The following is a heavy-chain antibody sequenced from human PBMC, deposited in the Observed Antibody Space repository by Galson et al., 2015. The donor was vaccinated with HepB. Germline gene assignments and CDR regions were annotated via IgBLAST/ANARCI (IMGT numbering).Heavy chain of an antibody. CDR3: ARGSLCTNGVCVFDY. V-gene: IGHV3-21*01. CDR2: ISSSSSYI. D-gene: IGHD2-8*01. J-gene: IGHJ4*02. CDR1: GFTFSSYS. Sequence: SLRLSCAASGFTFSSYSMNWVRQAPGKGLEWVSSISSSSSYIYYADSVKGRFTISRDNAKNSLHLQMNSLRAEDTAVYYCARGSLCTNGVCVFDYWGQGTLVTVSS.